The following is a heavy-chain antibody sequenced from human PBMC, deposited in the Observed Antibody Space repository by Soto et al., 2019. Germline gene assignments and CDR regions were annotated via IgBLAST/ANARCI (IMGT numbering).Heavy chain of an antibody. V-gene: IGHV3-21*01. CDR3: ARVMLNDFWSGHPLNWFDP. CDR2: ISSSSSYI. CDR1: GFTFSSYS. D-gene: IGHD3-3*01. J-gene: IGHJ5*02. Sequence: EVQLVESGGGLVKPGGSLRLSCAASGFTFSSYSMNWVRQAPGKGLEWVSSISSSSSYIYYADSVKGRFTISRDNAKNSLYLQMNSLRAEDTAVYYCARVMLNDFWSGHPLNWFDPWGQGTLVTVSS.